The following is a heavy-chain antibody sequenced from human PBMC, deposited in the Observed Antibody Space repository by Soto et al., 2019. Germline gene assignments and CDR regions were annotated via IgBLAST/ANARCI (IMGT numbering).Heavy chain of an antibody. J-gene: IGHJ5*02. CDR3: ARNLPAGNPMQFDP. D-gene: IGHD6-13*01. CDR1: GFTFSSYA. V-gene: IGHV3-30-3*01. CDR2: ISYDGSNK. Sequence: GGSLRLSCAASGFTFSSYAMHWVRQAPGKGMEWVAVISYDGSNKYYADSVKGRFPISRDNSKNTLYLQMTSLRAEDTAVYYCARNLPAGNPMQFDPWGQGALVPVSS.